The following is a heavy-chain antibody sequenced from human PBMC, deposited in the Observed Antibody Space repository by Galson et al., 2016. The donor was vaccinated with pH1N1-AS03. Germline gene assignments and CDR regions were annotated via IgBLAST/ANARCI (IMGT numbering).Heavy chain of an antibody. V-gene: IGHV4-61*02. D-gene: IGHD3-3*01. J-gene: IGHJ4*02. CDR1: GASISSGSYY. Sequence: TLSLTCTVSGASISSGSYYWSWIRQPAGKGLECIGRIYTSGSTYYNPSLKSRVTISVDTSKNQFSLKPSSLTAADTAMYYCARFTMGAFDCWGQGTLVTVSS. CDR2: IYTSGST. CDR3: ARFTMGAFDC.